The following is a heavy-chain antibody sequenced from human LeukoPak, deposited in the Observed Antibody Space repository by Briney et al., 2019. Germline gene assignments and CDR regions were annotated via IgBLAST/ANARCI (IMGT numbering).Heavy chain of an antibody. V-gene: IGHV3-23*01. CDR2: ITSGFTP. J-gene: IGHJ4*02. Sequence: PGGSLRLSCAASGFIFSSYAMSWVRQAPGKGLEWVSTITSGFTPHYADSVKGRFTISRDNSKNMFHLQLNSLRAEDTAVYYCAKDYSDSRVADVFFEYWGQGTPVTVSS. CDR1: GFIFSSYA. D-gene: IGHD2-15*01. CDR3: AKDYSDSRVADVFFEY.